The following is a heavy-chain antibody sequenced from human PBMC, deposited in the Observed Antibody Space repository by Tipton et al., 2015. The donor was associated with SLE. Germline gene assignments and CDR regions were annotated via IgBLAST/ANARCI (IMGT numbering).Heavy chain of an antibody. Sequence: GLVKPSETLSLTCGVSGYFISSGYYWGWIRQPPGKGLEWIGNIYHRGSTSYNPSLKSRVTMSVDTSKTQFSLRLSSVTAADTAVYYCARGLRTGAFDIWGQGTMVTVSS. D-gene: IGHD1-14*01. J-gene: IGHJ3*02. V-gene: IGHV4-38-2*01. CDR1: GYFISSGYY. CDR2: IYHRGST. CDR3: ARGLRTGAFDI.